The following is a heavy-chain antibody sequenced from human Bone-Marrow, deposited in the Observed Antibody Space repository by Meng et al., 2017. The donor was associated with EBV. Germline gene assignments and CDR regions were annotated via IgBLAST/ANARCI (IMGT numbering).Heavy chain of an antibody. CDR2: IIPIFGTA. CDR3: ATFRPPTSIADNWFDP. Sequence: QVQLVQAGAEVKKPGSSVKVSCKASGGTFSSYAISWVRQAPGQGLEWMGGIIPIFGTANYAQKFQGRVTITADESTSTAYMELSSLRSEDTAVYYCATFRPPTSIADNWFDPWGQGTLVTVSS. V-gene: IGHV1-69*01. CDR1: GGTFSSYA. D-gene: IGHD6-6*01. J-gene: IGHJ5*02.